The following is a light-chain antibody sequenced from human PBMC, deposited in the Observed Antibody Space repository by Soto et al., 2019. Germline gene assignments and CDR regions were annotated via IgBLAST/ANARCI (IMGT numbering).Light chain of an antibody. Sequence: ESVLTQSPATLSLSPGERATLSCRASQNIDSYLAWYQQRPGQAPRLLIYDASKRATGIPARFSGSGSGTDFTLTISSLEPEDFAVYYCQQRGNWPRAFGGGTKVDIK. CDR3: QQRGNWPRA. V-gene: IGKV3-11*01. CDR2: DAS. CDR1: QNIDSY. J-gene: IGKJ4*01.